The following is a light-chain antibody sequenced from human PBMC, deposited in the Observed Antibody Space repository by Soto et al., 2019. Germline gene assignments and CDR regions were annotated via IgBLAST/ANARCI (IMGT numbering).Light chain of an antibody. CDR3: QQYDTFPVT. CDR1: QDINSY. CDR2: DAF. Sequence: DIQMTQYPSSLSASVGDRVTITCQASQDINSYLSWYQQRPGKAPKLLIYDAFTLETGVPSRFSGSGSGTDFIFTISSLQPEDFATYYCQQYDTFPVTFGQGTRLEI. V-gene: IGKV1-33*01. J-gene: IGKJ5*01.